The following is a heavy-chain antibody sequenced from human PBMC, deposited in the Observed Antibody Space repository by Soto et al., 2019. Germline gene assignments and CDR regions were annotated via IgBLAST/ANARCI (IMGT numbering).Heavy chain of an antibody. J-gene: IGHJ4*02. Sequence: GGSLRLSCAASGFTFSSYSMNWVRQAPGKGLEWVSYISSSSSTIYYADSVKGRFTISRDNAKNSLYLQMNSLRAEDTAVYYCARGDMITFGGVIVFDYWGLGT. CDR1: GFTFSSYS. CDR2: ISSSSSTI. CDR3: ARGDMITFGGVIVFDY. V-gene: IGHV3-48*01. D-gene: IGHD3-16*02.